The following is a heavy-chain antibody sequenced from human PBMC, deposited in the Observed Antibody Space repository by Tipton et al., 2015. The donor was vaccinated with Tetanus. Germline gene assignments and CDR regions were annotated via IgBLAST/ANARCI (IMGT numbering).Heavy chain of an antibody. Sequence: SLRLFCAGTPSTFSGYAMSWVRQAPGKGLEWVSAISGSGGSTYYADSVKGRFTISRDNSKNTLYLQMNSLRAEDTAVYYCAKDRGGYYYYGMDVWGQGTTVTVSS. J-gene: IGHJ6*02. CDR1: PSTFSGYA. V-gene: IGHV3-23*01. CDR3: AKDRGGYYYYGMDV. CDR2: ISGSGGST.